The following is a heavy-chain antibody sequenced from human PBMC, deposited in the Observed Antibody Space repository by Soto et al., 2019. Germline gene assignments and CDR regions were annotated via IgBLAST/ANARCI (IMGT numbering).Heavy chain of an antibody. V-gene: IGHV3-30*18. CDR3: AKAFDY. J-gene: IGHJ4*02. CDR2: ISYDGSNK. Sequence: GGSLRLSCAASGFTFSSYGMHWVRQAPGKGLEWVAVISYDGSNKYYADSVKGRFTISRDNSKNTLYLQMNSLRAEDTAVYYCAKAFDYWGQGTLVTVSA. CDR1: GFTFSSYG.